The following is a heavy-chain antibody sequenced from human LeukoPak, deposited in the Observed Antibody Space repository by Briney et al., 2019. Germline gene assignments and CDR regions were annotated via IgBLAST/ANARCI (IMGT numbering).Heavy chain of an antibody. V-gene: IGHV3-23*01. D-gene: IGHD2-15*01. CDR1: GFTFSSYA. J-gene: IGHJ4*02. CDR2: ISGSGGST. CDR3: AKGRAVEVVAAFNY. Sequence: PGRSLRLSCAASGFTFSSYAMSWVRQAPGKGLEWVSAISGSGGSTYYADSVKGRFTISRDNSKNTLYLQMNSLRAEDTAVYYCAKGRAVEVVAAFNYWGQGTLVTVSS.